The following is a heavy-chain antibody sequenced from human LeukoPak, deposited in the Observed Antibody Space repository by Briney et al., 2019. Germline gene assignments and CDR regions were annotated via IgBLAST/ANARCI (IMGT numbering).Heavy chain of an antibody. CDR1: GASITDYY. Sequence: SETLSLTCTVSGASITDYYWTWVRQPPGEELEWIGYIYHTESTNYNPSLKSRVTLSVDTSKNQFSLKLSSVTAADTAVYYCARGRSSSWYQVDVWGKGTTVTVSS. V-gene: IGHV4-59*12. CDR2: IYHTEST. J-gene: IGHJ6*04. D-gene: IGHD6-13*01. CDR3: ARGRSSSWYQVDV.